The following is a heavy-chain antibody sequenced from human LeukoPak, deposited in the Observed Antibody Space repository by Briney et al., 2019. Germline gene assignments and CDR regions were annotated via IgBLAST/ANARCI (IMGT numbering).Heavy chain of an antibody. D-gene: IGHD3-10*01. Sequence: GASVKVSCKASGYTFTSYDINWVRQATGQGLEWMGWMNPNSGNTGYAQKFQGRVTMTRNTSISTAYMELSSLRSEDTAVYYCARGESNDVLLWFGEELMLRNWGQGTLVTVSS. CDR3: ARGESNDVLLWFGEELMLRN. J-gene: IGHJ4*02. CDR1: GYTFTSYD. CDR2: MNPNSGNT. V-gene: IGHV1-8*01.